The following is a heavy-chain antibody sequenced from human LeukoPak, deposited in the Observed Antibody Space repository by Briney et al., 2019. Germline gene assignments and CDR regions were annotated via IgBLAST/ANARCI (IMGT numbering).Heavy chain of an antibody. CDR3: ARSPQDSSGYYSSYFDY. CDR2: ISGSGSNT. Sequence: GGSLRLSCAASGFTFTNYAMTWVRQAPGKGLEWVSVISGSGSNTYYADSVKGRFTISRDNSKNTLYLQMDSLRAEDTAVYYCARSPQDSSGYYSSYFDYWGQGTLVTVSS. CDR1: GFTFTNYA. J-gene: IGHJ4*02. D-gene: IGHD3-22*01. V-gene: IGHV3-23*01.